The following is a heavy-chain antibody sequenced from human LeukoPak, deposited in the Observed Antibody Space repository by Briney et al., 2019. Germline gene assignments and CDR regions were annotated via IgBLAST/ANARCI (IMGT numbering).Heavy chain of an antibody. J-gene: IGHJ3*02. CDR3: ARDWFSSGPQTDAFDI. CDR2: IRYDGSIQ. CDR1: GFNFSSYD. Sequence: GGSLRLSCAASGFNFSSYDMHWVRQAPGKGLEWVSFIRYDGSIQYYADSVKGRFTISRDNSKNTSYLLMNSLRAEDTAVYYCARDWFSSGPQTDAFDIWGQGTMVTVSS. D-gene: IGHD6-19*01. V-gene: IGHV3-30*02.